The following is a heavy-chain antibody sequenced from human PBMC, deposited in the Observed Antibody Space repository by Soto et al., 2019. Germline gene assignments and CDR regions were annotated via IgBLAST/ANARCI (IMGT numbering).Heavy chain of an antibody. D-gene: IGHD2-2*01. CDR2: INTDGGSS. CDR1: GFTFSGHW. CDR3: AREAGYCSRTSCYRRAFDT. Sequence: EVQLVESGGDLVQPGGSLRLSCAASGFTFSGHWMHWVRQVPGKGLEWVSRINTDGGSSAYADSVKGRFTISRDKAKNKLYLQMNGLRAEDTAVYYCAREAGYCSRTSCYRRAFDTWGQGTTVTVSS. J-gene: IGHJ3*02. V-gene: IGHV3-74*03.